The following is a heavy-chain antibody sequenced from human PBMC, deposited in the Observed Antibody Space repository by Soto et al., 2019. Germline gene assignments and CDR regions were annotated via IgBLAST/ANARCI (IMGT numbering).Heavy chain of an antibody. V-gene: IGHV1-18*01. CDR2: MSAYNGNT. Sequence: ASVKVSCKTSGYTFTSYGISWGRQAPEQGREWMGWMSAYNGNTSYAQKLQGRVTVTTDTSMSTAYLELSSLRSEDTAVYYCARARGTLTTSDYWGQGTPVTVSS. J-gene: IGHJ4*02. CDR3: ARARGTLTTSDY. D-gene: IGHD4-17*01. CDR1: GYTFTSYG.